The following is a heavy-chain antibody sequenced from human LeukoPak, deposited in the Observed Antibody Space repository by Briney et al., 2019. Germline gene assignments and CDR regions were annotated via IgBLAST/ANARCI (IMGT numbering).Heavy chain of an antibody. V-gene: IGHV3-20*04. Sequence: PGGSLRLSCAASGGTTDDYGMSWVRQAPGKGLEWVSGINWDGNNTYYAESVKGRFTISRDSAEKSLYLQMNSLRDDDTAFYYCVKDPSSNWYSFDYWGQGTLVTVSS. J-gene: IGHJ4*02. D-gene: IGHD6-13*01. CDR3: VKDPSSNWYSFDY. CDR2: INWDGNNT. CDR1: GGTTDDYG.